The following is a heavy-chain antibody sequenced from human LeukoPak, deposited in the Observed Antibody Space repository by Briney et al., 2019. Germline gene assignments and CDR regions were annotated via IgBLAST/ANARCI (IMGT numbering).Heavy chain of an antibody. J-gene: IGHJ2*01. V-gene: IGHV3-21*01. CDR1: GFTFSSYS. D-gene: IGHD6-13*01. Sequence: GGSLRLSCAASGFTFSSYSMNWVRQAPGKGLEWVSSIGSSSSYIYYADSVEGRFTISRDNAKNSLYLQMNSLRAEDTAVYYCARQHGIAAAGGWYWYFDLWGRGTLVTVSS. CDR3: ARQHGIAAAGGWYWYFDL. CDR2: IGSSSSYI.